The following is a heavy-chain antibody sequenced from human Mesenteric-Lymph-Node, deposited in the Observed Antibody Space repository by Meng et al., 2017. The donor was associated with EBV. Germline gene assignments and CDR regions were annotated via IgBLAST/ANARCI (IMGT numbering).Heavy chain of an antibody. CDR3: ARTIAGEYGDYVVPLDY. J-gene: IGHJ4*02. CDR1: GGSFSGDY. D-gene: IGHD4-17*01. Sequence: GQLKQWGAGLWKPPGTLSLTFAVYGGSFSGDYWTWIRQPPGKGLEWIGEINAGESTNYNPSLKSRVTMSIDTSKNQFSLKLSSVTAADTAVYYCARTIAGEYGDYVVPLDYWGQGTLVTVSS. CDR2: INAGEST. V-gene: IGHV4-34*01.